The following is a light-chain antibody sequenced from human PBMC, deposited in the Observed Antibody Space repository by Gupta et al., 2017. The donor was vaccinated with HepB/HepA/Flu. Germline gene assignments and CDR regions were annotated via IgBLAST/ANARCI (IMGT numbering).Light chain of an antibody. CDR1: QSVGLY. CDR3: QHRSNWPMCS. Sequence: EIVLTQSPATLSLSPGERATLSCRASQSVGLYLAWYQQKPGQAPRILIYDAFMRAAGIPVRFSGSGSGTDFTLTISSLEPEDFAVYYCQHRSNWPMCSFGQGTKLEIK. J-gene: IGKJ2*04. CDR2: DAF. V-gene: IGKV3-11*01.